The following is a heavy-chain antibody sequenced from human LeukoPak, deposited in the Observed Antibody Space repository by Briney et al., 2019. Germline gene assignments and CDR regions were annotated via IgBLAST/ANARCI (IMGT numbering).Heavy chain of an antibody. J-gene: IGHJ6*04. V-gene: IGHV3-21*01. CDR2: ISTTGSYI. CDR3: AELGITMIGGV. D-gene: IGHD3-10*02. Sequence: PGGSHRLSCAASGFSFSDAWMSWVRQIPGKGLEWVSSISTTGSYIYYADSVKGRFTISRDNAKNSLYLQMNSLRAEDTAVYYCAELGITMIGGVWGKGTTVTISS. CDR1: GFSFSDAW.